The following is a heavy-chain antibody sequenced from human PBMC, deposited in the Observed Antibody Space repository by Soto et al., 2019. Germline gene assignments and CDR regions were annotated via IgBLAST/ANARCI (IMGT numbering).Heavy chain of an antibody. V-gene: IGHV3-30*18. CDR2: ISYDGSNK. CDR3: AKSGYSSGWYPDAFDI. D-gene: IGHD6-19*01. J-gene: IGHJ3*02. CDR1: GFTFSSYG. Sequence: QVQLVESGGGVVQPGRSLRLSCAASGFTFSSYGMHWVRQAPGKGLEWVAVISYDGSNKYYADSVKCRFTISRDNSKNTLYLQMNSLRAEDTAVYYCAKSGYSSGWYPDAFDIWGQGTMVTVSS.